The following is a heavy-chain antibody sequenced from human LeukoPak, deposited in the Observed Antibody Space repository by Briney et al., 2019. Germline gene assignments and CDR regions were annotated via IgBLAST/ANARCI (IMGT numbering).Heavy chain of an antibody. Sequence: GGSLRLSCAASGFTFNSYGMHWVRQAPGKGLEWVAVMWYDGSNKYYADSVKGRFTISRDDSKNTLYLQMNSLRAEDTAMYYCARGLPPVMKYYFDYWGQGTLVTVS. CDR2: MWYDGSNK. J-gene: IGHJ4*02. D-gene: IGHD4-11*01. V-gene: IGHV3-33*01. CDR3: ARGLPPVMKYYFDY. CDR1: GFTFNSYG.